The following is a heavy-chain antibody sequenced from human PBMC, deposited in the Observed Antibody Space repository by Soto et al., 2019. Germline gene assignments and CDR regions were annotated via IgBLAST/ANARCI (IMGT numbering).Heavy chain of an antibody. D-gene: IGHD5-12*01. CDR2: VTGSGDTT. J-gene: IGHJ4*02. V-gene: IGHV3-23*01. CDR3: GIGGYTGNVKVFTH. CDR1: GFTFRDYA. Sequence: EVQLLVSGGGLVQPGGSLRLSCAASGFTFRDYAMSWVRQVPGTGLEWVATVTGSGDTTKYAEPVKGRFTISRDNSKDTLFLQTNSLRAEDTAVYYCGIGGYTGNVKVFTHGGQGTLVAVSS.